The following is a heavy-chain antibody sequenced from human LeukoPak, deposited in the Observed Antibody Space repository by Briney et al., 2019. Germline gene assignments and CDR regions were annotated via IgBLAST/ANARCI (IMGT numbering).Heavy chain of an antibody. CDR1: GYTFISYG. V-gene: IGHV1-18*01. CDR3: ARDPPLVVVNIFDY. J-gene: IGHJ4*02. Sequence: GASVKVSCKASGYTFISYGISWVRQAPGQGLEWMGWIIPYNADTKYAHAVEGRATVTTHTSTSTAYMELRSLRSDDTAVYYCARDPPLVVVNIFDYWGQGTLVTVSS. CDR2: IIPYNADT. D-gene: IGHD2-15*01.